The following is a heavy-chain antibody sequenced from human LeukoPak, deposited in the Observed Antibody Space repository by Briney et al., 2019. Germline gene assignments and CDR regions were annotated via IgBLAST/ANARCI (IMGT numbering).Heavy chain of an antibody. CDR2: LSGTGGTR. Sequence: GGSLRLSCTASGFSFTSYAMTWVRQAPGKGLEWVSALSGTGGTRYYANSVKGRFTISRDNSKNTVYLQMNSLRADDTAVYYCAKDRIGTYYFLESWGQGTLVTVSS. D-gene: IGHD3-10*01. J-gene: IGHJ4*02. CDR3: AKDRIGTYYFLES. V-gene: IGHV3-23*01. CDR1: GFSFTSYA.